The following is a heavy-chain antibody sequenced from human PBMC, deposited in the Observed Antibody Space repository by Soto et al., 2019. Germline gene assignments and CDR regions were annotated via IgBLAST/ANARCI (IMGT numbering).Heavy chain of an antibody. CDR3: ARLGGGGYSYGLAKVV. Sequence: QVQLVQSGAEVKKPGASVKVSCKASGGTFSSYAISWVRQAPGQRLEWMGGIIPIFGTANYAQKFQGRVTITAVISTRTAYMELSSLRSEDTAVYYCARLGGGGYSYGLAKVVWGQGTTVTVSS. J-gene: IGHJ6*02. D-gene: IGHD5-18*01. CDR2: IIPIFGTA. V-gene: IGHV1-69*06. CDR1: GGTFSSYA.